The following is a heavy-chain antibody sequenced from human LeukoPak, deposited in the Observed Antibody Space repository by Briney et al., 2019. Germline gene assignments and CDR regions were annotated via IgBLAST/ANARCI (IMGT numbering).Heavy chain of an antibody. CDR3: ARDATTYCGGDCYNDY. V-gene: IGHV1-46*01. Sequence: ASVRVSCKASGYTFTSYYMHWVRQAPGQGLEWMGIINPSGGSTSYAQKFQGRVTMTRDTSTSTVYMELSSLRSEDTAVYYCARDATTYCGGDCYNDYWGQGALVTVSS. J-gene: IGHJ4*02. CDR1: GYTFTSYY. D-gene: IGHD2-21*01. CDR2: INPSGGST.